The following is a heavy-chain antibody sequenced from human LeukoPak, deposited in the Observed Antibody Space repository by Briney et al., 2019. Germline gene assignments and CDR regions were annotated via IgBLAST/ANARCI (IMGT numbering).Heavy chain of an antibody. CDR1: RGSTSTYY. D-gene: IGHD3-10*01. CDR3: ARGALLWFGDKMEYYFDY. CDR2: ISYSGNT. V-gene: IGHV4-59*01. Sequence: PSETLSLTCTVSRGSTSTYYWSWIRQPPGKGLEWIGFISYSGNTNYNPSLKSRVSISVDTSKNQFSLKLTSMTAADTAVYYCARGALLWFGDKMEYYFDYWGQGTLLTVSS. J-gene: IGHJ4*02.